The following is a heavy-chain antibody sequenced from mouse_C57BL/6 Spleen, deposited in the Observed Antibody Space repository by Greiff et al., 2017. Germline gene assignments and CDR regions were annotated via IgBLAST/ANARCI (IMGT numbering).Heavy chain of an antibody. D-gene: IGHD1-1*01. Sequence: EVQLVESGGGLVKPGGSLKLSCAASGFTFSSYAMSWVRQTPEKRLEWVATISDGGSYTYYPDNVKGRFTISRDNAKNNLYLQMSHLKSEDTAMYYCARDYYYGSSPWFAYWGQGTLVTVSA. CDR3: ARDYYYGSSPWFAY. J-gene: IGHJ3*01. CDR2: ISDGGSYT. V-gene: IGHV5-4*01. CDR1: GFTFSSYA.